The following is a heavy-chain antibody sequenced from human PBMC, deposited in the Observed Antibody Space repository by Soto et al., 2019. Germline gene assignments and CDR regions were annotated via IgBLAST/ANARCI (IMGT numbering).Heavy chain of an antibody. CDR2: IWYDGSKK. CDR1: GFSFSSHG. CDR3: ARWSDNKVVDP. D-gene: IGHD1-1*01. Sequence: QVQLVQSGGGVVQPGRSLTLSCAASGFSFSSHGMHWVRQAPGKGLEWVAVIWYDGSKKYYADSVKGRFTISRDNSKDTLYLQRNSLGADDTAVYYCARWSDNKVVDPWGQGTLVTVSS. V-gene: IGHV3-33*01. J-gene: IGHJ5*02.